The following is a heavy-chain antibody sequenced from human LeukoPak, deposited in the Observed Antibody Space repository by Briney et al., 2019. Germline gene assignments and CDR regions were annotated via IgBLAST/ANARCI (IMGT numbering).Heavy chain of an antibody. CDR2: LYLAGNT. D-gene: IGHD5-24*01. V-gene: IGHV3-53*01. CDR3: ACGDGYSFFQH. Sequence: GGSLRLSCVASGFTFSSYWMTWVRQAPGKGLEWVSALYLAGNTYYADSVRGRFTISRDNSKNTLYLQVNNLRVEDTAIYYCACGDGYSFFQHWGQGTLVAVSS. CDR1: GFTFSSYW. J-gene: IGHJ1*01.